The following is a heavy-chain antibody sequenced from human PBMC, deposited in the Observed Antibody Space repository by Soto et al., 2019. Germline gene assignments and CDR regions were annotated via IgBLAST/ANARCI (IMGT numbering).Heavy chain of an antibody. D-gene: IGHD2-2*01. CDR1: YG. CDR3: APTSGLFNPYSGMAV. CDR2: TWYDGSEV. J-gene: IGHJ6*02. V-gene: IGHV3-33*03. Sequence: YGRHCVSKEPGKGLQWLAGTWYDGSEVWYSDSLKGRVTVSKDNVKNTLYLQFTSIRADDTAVFFFAPTSGLFNPYSGMAVWGPGTTVPVSS.